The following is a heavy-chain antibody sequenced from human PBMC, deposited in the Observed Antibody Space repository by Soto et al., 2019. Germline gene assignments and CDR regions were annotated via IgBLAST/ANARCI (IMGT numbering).Heavy chain of an antibody. J-gene: IGHJ4*02. D-gene: IGHD5-12*01. V-gene: IGHV1-2*02. CDR3: ARDTAGSGYDFDH. CDR1: GYTFTGYY. CDR2: INPNSGGT. Sequence: ASVKVSCKASGYTFTGYYMHWVRQAPVQGLEWMGWINPNSGGTNYAQKFQGRVTITRDTSARTAYMELSSLRSEDTAVYYCARDTAGSGYDFDHWGQGTLVTVSS.